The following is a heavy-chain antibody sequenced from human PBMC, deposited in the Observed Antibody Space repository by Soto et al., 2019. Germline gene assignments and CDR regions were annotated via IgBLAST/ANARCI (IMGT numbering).Heavy chain of an antibody. Sequence: QVQLVQSGAEVKKPGSSVKVSCKASGGTFSSYAISWVRQAPGQGLEWMGGLIPIFGTANYAQKFQGRVTITADESTSTAYMELSSLRSEDTAVYYCAINYYDSHSRHTAYFDYWGQGTLVTVSS. D-gene: IGHD3-22*01. CDR1: GGTFSSYA. CDR3: AINYYDSHSRHTAYFDY. V-gene: IGHV1-69*01. J-gene: IGHJ4*02. CDR2: LIPIFGTA.